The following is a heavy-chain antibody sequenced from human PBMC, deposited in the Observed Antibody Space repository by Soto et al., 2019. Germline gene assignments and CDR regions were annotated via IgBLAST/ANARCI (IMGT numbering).Heavy chain of an antibody. V-gene: IGHV3-23*01. CDR1: GFTFSSYA. J-gene: IGHJ4*02. CDR2: ISGSGGST. D-gene: IGHD6-6*01. Sequence: SLRLSCAASGFTFSSYAMSWVRQAPGKGLEWVSAISGSGGSTYYADSVKGRFTISRDNSKNTLYLQMNSLRAEDTAVYYCAKQRSYSSSSIDYWGQGTLVTVSS. CDR3: AKQRSYSSSSIDY.